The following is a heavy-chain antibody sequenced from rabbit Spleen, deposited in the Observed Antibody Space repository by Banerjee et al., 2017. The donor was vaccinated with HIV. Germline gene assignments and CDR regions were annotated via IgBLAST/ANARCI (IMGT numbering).Heavy chain of an antibody. CDR3: ARDLAGVIGWNFGW. CDR1: GYPFSEKAV. D-gene: IGHD4-1*01. CDR2: INVVTGKA. J-gene: IGHJ4*01. V-gene: IGHV1S45*01. Sequence: EQLVESGGGLAKPGASLTRTGKASGYPFSEKAVICWVRQAPGKGLTWIACINVVTGKAVYASWAKGRFTFSITSSTTVTLQMTSLTAADTATYFCARDLAGVIGWNFGWWGPGTLVTVS.